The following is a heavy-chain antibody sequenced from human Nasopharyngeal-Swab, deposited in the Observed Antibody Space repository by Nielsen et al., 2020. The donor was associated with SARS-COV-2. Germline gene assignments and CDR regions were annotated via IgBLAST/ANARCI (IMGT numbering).Heavy chain of an antibody. J-gene: IGHJ6*02. CDR1: GFTINRFA. CDR3: ARDVASGFGELFPLLRGLDI. CDR2: ISYDGNNK. Sequence: GESLKISCAASGFTINRFAMHWVRKAPGKGLEWVAVISYDGNNKYYADSVKGRFTISRDNSKNTVYLQMNSLRPEDTAVYYCARDVASGFGELFPLLRGLDIWGHGTTVTVSS. V-gene: IGHV3-30-3*01. D-gene: IGHD3-10*01.